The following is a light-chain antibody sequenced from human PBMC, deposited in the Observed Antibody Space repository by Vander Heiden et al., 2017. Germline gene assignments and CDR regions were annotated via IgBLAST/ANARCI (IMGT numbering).Light chain of an antibody. J-gene: IGKJ4*01. V-gene: IGKV1-39*01. CDR1: QSISAH. CDR3: QQSYSRLLT. CDR2: DSS. Sequence: DIQMTQSPSFLSASVGDRVTITCRASQSISAHLNWYQQKPGKAPNLLICDSSSLQSGVPSRFSGSGSGTEFTLTISSLQPEDFATYYCQQSYSRLLTFGGGTKVEIK.